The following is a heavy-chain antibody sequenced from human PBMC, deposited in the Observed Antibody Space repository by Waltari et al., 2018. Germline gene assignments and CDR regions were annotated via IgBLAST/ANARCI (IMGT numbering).Heavy chain of an antibody. D-gene: IGHD3-10*01. J-gene: IGHJ6*02. CDR3: ARHFVTGSYGSGSYYNTNYGMDV. Sequence: EVQLVQSGAEVKKPGESLKISCKGSGYSFTSYWIGWVRQMPGKGLEWMGIIYAGDSDTRYTPSVQGQVTISADKSISTAYLQWSSLKASDTAMYYCARHFVTGSYGSGSYYNTNYGMDVWGQGTTVTVSS. V-gene: IGHV5-51*01. CDR2: IYAGDSDT. CDR1: GYSFTSYW.